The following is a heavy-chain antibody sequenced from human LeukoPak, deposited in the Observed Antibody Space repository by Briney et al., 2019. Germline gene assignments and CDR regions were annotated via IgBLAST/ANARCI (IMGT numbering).Heavy chain of an antibody. J-gene: IGHJ4*02. CDR1: GFTFSNYG. CDR3: AKTAFLLWFGELDY. CDR2: ISYDGSNK. Sequence: PGGSLRLSCAASGFTFSNYGMHWVRQAPGKGLEWVAMISYDGSNKYYADSVKGRFTISRYNSKNTLYLQMNSLRAEDTAVYYCAKTAFLLWFGELDYWGQGTLVTVSS. V-gene: IGHV3-30*18. D-gene: IGHD3-10*01.